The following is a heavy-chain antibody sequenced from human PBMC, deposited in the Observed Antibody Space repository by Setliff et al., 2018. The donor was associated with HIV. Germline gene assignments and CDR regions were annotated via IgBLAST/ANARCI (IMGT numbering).Heavy chain of an antibody. D-gene: IGHD6-6*01. Sequence: SETLSLTCSVSGGSISSHYWGWIRQHPGKGLEWIGHTYYSGHTHYNPSLKSRVSISVDASKNQFSLRLSSVTAPDTAVYSCARASWFSSSSGDYYYMDVWGKGATVTVSS. CDR1: GGSISSHY. CDR2: TYYSGHT. J-gene: IGHJ6*03. V-gene: IGHV4-59*06. CDR3: ARASWFSSSSGDYYYMDV.